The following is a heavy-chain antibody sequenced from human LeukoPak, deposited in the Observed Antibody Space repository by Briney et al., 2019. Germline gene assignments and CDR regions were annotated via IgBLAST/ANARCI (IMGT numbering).Heavy chain of an antibody. Sequence: SETLSLTCTVSGGSISSYYWSWIRQPPGKGLEWIGYIYYSGSTNYNPSLKSRVTISVDTSKNQFSLKLSSVTAADTAVYYCARARLVGTFDYWGQGTLVTVSS. D-gene: IGHD5-12*01. CDR1: GGSISSYY. CDR2: IYYSGST. J-gene: IGHJ4*02. V-gene: IGHV4-59*01. CDR3: ARARLVGTFDY.